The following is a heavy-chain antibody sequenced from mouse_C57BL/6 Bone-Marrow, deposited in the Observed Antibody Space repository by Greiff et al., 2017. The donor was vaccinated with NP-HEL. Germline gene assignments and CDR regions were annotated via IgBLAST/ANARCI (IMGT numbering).Heavy chain of an antibody. CDR2: ISGGGGNT. Sequence: EVMLVESGGGLVKPGGSLKLSCAASGFTFSSYTMSWVRQTPEKRLEWVATISGGGGNTYYPDSVKGRFTISRDNAKNTLYLQMSSLRSEDTALYYCARRGYGSSYGYWGKGTTLTVSS. CDR3: ARRGYGSSYGY. D-gene: IGHD1-1*01. CDR1: GFTFSSYT. J-gene: IGHJ2*01. V-gene: IGHV5-9*01.